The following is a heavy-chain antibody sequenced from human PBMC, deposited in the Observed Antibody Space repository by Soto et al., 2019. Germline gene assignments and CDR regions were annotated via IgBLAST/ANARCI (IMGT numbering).Heavy chain of an antibody. J-gene: IGHJ4*01. CDR2: ISSDGSST. Sequence: PGGSLRLSCVASGITFNNYWMHWARQGPGKGLVWVSRISSDGSSTNYADSVKGRFTISRDNAKNTLYLEMNSLRAEDTAVYYCARRETIAAAGTIDYSGQGTLVTVSS. CDR3: ARRETIAAAGTIDY. CDR1: GITFNNYW. D-gene: IGHD6-13*01. V-gene: IGHV3-74*01.